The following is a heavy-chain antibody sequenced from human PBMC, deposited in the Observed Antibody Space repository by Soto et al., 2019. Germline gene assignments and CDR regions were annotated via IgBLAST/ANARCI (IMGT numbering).Heavy chain of an antibody. CDR3: ARDGDSGWYYNYYGMDV. V-gene: IGHV3-33*01. D-gene: IGHD6-19*01. Sequence: QVQLVESGGGVVQPGRSLRLSCAASGFTFSSYGMHWVRQAPGKGLEWVAVIWYDGSNKYYADSVKGRFTISRDNSKNTLYLKMNSLRAEDTAVYYCARDGDSGWYYNYYGMDVWGQWTTVTVSS. CDR2: IWYDGSNK. CDR1: GFTFSSYG. J-gene: IGHJ6*02.